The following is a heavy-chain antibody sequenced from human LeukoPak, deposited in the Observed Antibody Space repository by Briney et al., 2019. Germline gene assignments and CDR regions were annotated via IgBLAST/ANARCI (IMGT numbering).Heavy chain of an antibody. Sequence: KPGGSLRLSCAASGFTFSSYSMNWVRQAPGKGLEWVSSISNSSSYIYYADSVKGRFTISRDNAKNSLYLQMNSLRAEDTAVYYCARGWGPRSYYFDYWGQGTLVTVSS. D-gene: IGHD3-16*01. J-gene: IGHJ4*02. V-gene: IGHV3-21*01. CDR3: ARGWGPRSYYFDY. CDR2: ISNSSSYI. CDR1: GFTFSSYS.